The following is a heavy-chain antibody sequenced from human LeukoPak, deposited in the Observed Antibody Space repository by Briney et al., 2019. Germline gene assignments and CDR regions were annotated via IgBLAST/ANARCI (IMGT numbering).Heavy chain of an antibody. V-gene: IGHV4-59*08. CDR2: IYYTGST. CDR3: ASNRAYSSSSPFVY. Sequence: SETLSLTCSVSGGSISRLYWSWIRQPPGKGLEGIGYIYYTGSTNYNPSLKSRLTMFVDMSKNQFSLRPSSWTAADTAVYYWASNRAYSSSSPFVYWGQGTLVTVSS. D-gene: IGHD6-6*01. J-gene: IGHJ4*02. CDR1: GGSISRLY.